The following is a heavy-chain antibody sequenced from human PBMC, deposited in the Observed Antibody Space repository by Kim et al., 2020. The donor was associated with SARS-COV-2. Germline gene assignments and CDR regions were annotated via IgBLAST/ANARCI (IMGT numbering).Heavy chain of an antibody. D-gene: IGHD2-15*01. V-gene: IGHV3-30*02. Sequence: VKGRFTISRDNSKNTLYLQMNSLRAEDTAVYYCAKDSGGESPDYYYGMDVWGQGTTVTVSS. CDR3: AKDSGGESPDYYYGMDV. J-gene: IGHJ6*02.